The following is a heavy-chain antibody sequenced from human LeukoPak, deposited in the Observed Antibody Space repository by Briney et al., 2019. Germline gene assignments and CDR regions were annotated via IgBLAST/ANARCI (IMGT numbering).Heavy chain of an antibody. J-gene: IGHJ3*02. D-gene: IGHD2-21*01. V-gene: IGHV4-59*11. CDR3: ARGRVVRGGLEAYSFDI. CDR1: GGSLSGPY. Sequence: PSETLSLTCTVSGGSLSGPYWNWIPQSPGQGLGWVAYVYYSGTTNSNPPLKSRVATSADTTKNQFSLKMNTVSAAATAVYYCARGRVVRGGLEAYSFDIWGQGTMVTVSS. CDR2: VYYSGTT.